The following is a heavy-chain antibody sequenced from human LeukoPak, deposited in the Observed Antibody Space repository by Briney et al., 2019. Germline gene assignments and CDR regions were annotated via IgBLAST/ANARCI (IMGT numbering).Heavy chain of an antibody. Sequence: GGSLRLSCAASGFTFSNYMMHWVRQAPGKGLDWVAVILEDGSIQYYADSVKGRFTISRDNSKNTLYLQMNSLRVEDTAVYYCAKDGWELWGQGTLVTVSS. V-gene: IGHV3-30*04. CDR3: AKDGWEL. CDR1: GFTFSNYM. D-gene: IGHD1-26*01. J-gene: IGHJ4*02. CDR2: ILEDGSIQ.